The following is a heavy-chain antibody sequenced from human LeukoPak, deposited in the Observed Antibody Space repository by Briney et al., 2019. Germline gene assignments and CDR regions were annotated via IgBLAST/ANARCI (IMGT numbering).Heavy chain of an antibody. Sequence: GGSLRLSCAAAGFIFSSYWMSWVRQAPGKGLEWVANIKQDGSEQYSVDSVKGRFTISRDNAKNSLSLQMNSLRAEDTAVYYCARALPGNAPYPLDYWGQGTLVTVSS. V-gene: IGHV3-7*01. CDR2: IKQDGSEQ. CDR3: ARALPGNAPYPLDY. J-gene: IGHJ4*02. CDR1: GFIFSSYW.